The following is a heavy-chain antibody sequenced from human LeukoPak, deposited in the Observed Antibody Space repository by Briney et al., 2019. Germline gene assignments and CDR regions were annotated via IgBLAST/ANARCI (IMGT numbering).Heavy chain of an antibody. J-gene: IGHJ6*03. CDR3: ARGLKQLVLDYYYMDV. CDR2: IYHSGST. Sequence: SETLSLTCTVSGYSISSGYYWGWIRQPPGKGLEWIGSIYHSGSTYYNPSLKSRVTISVDTSKNQFSLKLSSVTAADTAVYYCARGLKQLVLDYYYMDVWGKGTTVTVSS. D-gene: IGHD6-6*01. CDR1: GYSISSGYY. V-gene: IGHV4-38-2*02.